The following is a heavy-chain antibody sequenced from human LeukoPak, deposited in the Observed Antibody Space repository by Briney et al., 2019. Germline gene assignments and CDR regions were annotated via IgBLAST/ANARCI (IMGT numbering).Heavy chain of an antibody. CDR3: ARDGDRSAFDI. J-gene: IGHJ3*02. CDR1: GGSFSGYY. CDR2: INHSGST. V-gene: IGHV4-34*01. Sequence: SETLSLTCAVYGGSFSGYYCSWVRQPPGKGLEWIGEINHSGSTNYNPSLKSRVTISIDTSKNQFSLKLSSVTAADTAVYYCARDGDRSAFDIWGQGTMVTVSS. D-gene: IGHD1-14*01.